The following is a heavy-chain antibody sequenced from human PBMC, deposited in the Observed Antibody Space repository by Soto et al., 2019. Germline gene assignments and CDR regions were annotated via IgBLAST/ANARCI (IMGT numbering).Heavy chain of an antibody. D-gene: IGHD2-15*01. J-gene: IGHJ3*02. CDR1: GGTFSSYA. Sequence: ASVKVSFKAAGGTFSSYAISWVRQAPGQGLEWMGGIIPIFGTANYAQKFQGRVTITADESTSTAYMELSSLRSEDTAVYYCARDRRGGEAFDIWGQGTMVTVSS. V-gene: IGHV1-69*13. CDR2: IIPIFGTA. CDR3: ARDRRGGEAFDI.